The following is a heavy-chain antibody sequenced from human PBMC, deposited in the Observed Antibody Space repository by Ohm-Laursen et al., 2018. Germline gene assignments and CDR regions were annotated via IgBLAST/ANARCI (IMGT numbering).Heavy chain of an antibody. J-gene: IGHJ1*01. CDR1: GSTFSSYS. V-gene: IGHV3-21*01. Sequence: SLTLSCAASGSTFSSYSMNWARQAPGQGLGRVSSISTSSSYIYYADSVKGRFTISRDNAKNSLYLQMDSLRAEDTALYFCGTSDCGPLTYWGQGTLVTVSS. D-gene: IGHD2-21*02. CDR3: GTSDCGPLTY. CDR2: ISTSSSYI.